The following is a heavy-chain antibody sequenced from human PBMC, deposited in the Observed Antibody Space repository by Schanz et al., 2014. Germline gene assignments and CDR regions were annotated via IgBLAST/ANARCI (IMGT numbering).Heavy chain of an antibody. J-gene: IGHJ1*01. CDR3: ARDTAQSCIGPSCFEYFQH. V-gene: IGHV3-11*01. Sequence: QEQLVESGGGLVKPGGSLRLSCAASGFRFSDYYMSWIRQAPGKGLEWLSYISIRGDTIYYADSVKGRFTISRDNAKNSLYLQMNSLRAEDTALYYCARDTAQSCIGPSCFEYFQHWGQGALVTVSS. CDR2: ISIRGDTI. D-gene: IGHD2-2*01. CDR1: GFRFSDYY.